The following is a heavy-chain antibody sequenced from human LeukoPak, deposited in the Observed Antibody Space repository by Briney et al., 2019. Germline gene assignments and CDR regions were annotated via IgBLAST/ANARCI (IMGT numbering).Heavy chain of an antibody. J-gene: IGHJ1*01. D-gene: IGHD6-19*01. CDR2: ISSSSSYI. CDR3: AKKKVPVAGLEYFQQ. CDR1: GFTFSSYS. V-gene: IGHV3-21*01. Sequence: GGSLRLSCAASGFTFSSYSMSWVRQAPGKGLGWVSSISSSSSYIYYADSVKGRFTISRDNSKNTLYLQMNSLRAEDTAVYFCAKKKVPVAGLEYFQQWGQGTLVTVSS.